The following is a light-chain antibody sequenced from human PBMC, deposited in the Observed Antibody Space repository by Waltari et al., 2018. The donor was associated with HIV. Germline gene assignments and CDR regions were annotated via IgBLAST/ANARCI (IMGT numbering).Light chain of an antibody. CDR2: EVR. CDR3: SSYTSSSTLV. J-gene: IGLJ1*01. Sequence: QSALTQPPSVSGSPGQSITISCTVTSSDVGGYHYVSWYQQHPGKAPKLMIYEVRNRPSGVSNRFSGSKSGNTASLTISGLQAEDEADYYCSSYTSSSTLVFGTGTKVTVL. CDR1: SSDVGGYHY. V-gene: IGLV2-14*01.